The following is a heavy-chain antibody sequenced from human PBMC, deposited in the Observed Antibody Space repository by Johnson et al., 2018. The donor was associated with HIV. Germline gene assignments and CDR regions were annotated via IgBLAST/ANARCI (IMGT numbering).Heavy chain of an antibody. CDR3: AKLRWAPRAFDI. CDR1: GFTFSSYG. V-gene: IGHV3-30*18. D-gene: IGHD4-23*01. J-gene: IGHJ3*02. CDR2: ISHDGSNK. Sequence: QVQLVESGGGVVQPGRSLRLSCAASGFTFSSYGMHWVRQAPGKGLEWVALISHDGSNKYYADSVKGRFTISRDNSKNTLYLQMKSLRAEDTAVYYCAKLRWAPRAFDIWGQGTMVTVSS.